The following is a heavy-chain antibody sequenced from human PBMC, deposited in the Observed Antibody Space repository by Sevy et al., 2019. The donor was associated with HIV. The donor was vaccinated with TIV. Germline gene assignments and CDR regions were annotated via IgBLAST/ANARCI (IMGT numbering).Heavy chain of an antibody. J-gene: IGHJ3*02. CDR2: ISSSSSTI. D-gene: IGHD1-26*01. Sequence: GGSLRLSCAASGFTFSSYSMNWVRQAPGKGLEWVSYISSSSSTIYYADSVKGRFTISRDNAKNSLYLQMNSLRDEDTAVYYCVRLDTGIVGATTEGAFDIWGQGTMVTVSS. CDR3: VRLDTGIVGATTEGAFDI. CDR1: GFTFSSYS. V-gene: IGHV3-48*02.